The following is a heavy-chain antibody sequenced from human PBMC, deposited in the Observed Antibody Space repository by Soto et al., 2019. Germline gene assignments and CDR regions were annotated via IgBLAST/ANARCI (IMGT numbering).Heavy chain of an antibody. J-gene: IGHJ4*02. CDR1: GASIRSRSYY. CDR3: ARLRPGNPYYDL. V-gene: IGHV4-39*02. D-gene: IGHD4-4*01. CDR2: LYYSGST. Sequence: PSETLSLTCTVAGASIRSRSYYWGWIRQPPGKGLEWIGSLYYSGSTYYSPSLKSRATISVDTSKSHFSLQLTSVTAADTAVYYCARLRPGNPYYDLWGPGTLVTVSS.